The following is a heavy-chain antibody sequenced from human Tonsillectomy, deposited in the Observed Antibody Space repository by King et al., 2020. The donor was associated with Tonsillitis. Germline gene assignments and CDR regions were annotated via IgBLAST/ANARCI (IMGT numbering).Heavy chain of an antibody. D-gene: IGHD5-24*01. CDR2: IIPFFGTA. Sequence: AQLVQSGAEVKKPGSSVKVSCKASGGTFSSYAISWVRQAPGQGLEWMGGIIPFFGTANYAQKFQGRVTITADESTSTAYMELSSLRSEDTAIYYCARDKSLEMAYFDYWGQGTLVTVSS. CDR3: ARDKSLEMAYFDY. J-gene: IGHJ4*02. V-gene: IGHV1-69*01. CDR1: GGTFSSYA.